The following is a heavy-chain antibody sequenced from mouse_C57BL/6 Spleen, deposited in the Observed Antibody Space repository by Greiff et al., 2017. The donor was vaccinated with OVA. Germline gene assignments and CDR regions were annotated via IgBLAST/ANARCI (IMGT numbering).Heavy chain of an antibody. CDR1: GYTFTSYW. V-gene: IGHV1-61*01. CDR3: ARSHYYGSRGWAY. D-gene: IGHD1-1*01. CDR2: IYPSDSAP. Sequence: QVQLQQPGAELVRPGSSVKLSCKASGYTFTSYWMDWVQQRPGPGLEWICNIYPSDSAPHYNQQFKDQATLTVDKSSSTAYMQLSSLTSEDSAVYYCARSHYYGSRGWAYWGQGTLVTVSA. J-gene: IGHJ3*01.